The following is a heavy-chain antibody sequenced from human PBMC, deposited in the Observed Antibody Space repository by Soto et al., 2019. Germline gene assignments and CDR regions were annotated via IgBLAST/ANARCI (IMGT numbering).Heavy chain of an antibody. V-gene: IGHV1-69*06. J-gene: IGHJ4*02. D-gene: IGHD2-15*01. CDR1: GGSLSTNP. Sequence: SVKVSCKASGGSLSTNPISWVRQAPGQGLEWMGGTGSGTGPGNHAQKFQGRLTVTADKSTSTVYMELTNLSSEDTAVYYCARRDSGGFYRFFDSWGQGTLVTVS. CDR3: ARRDSGGFYRFFDS. CDR2: TGSGTGPG.